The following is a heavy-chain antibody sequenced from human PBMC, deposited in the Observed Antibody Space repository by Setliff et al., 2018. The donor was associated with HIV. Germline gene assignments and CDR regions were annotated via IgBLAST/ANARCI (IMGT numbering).Heavy chain of an antibody. V-gene: IGHV3-30*02. D-gene: IGHD1-26*01. CDR3: ARGSYYEAGY. CDR2: IGQDGSNK. J-gene: IGHJ4*02. CDR1: RFDFNNYW. Sequence: GGSLRLSCAASRFDFNNYWMCWVRQAPGKGLEWVANIGQDGSNKYYADSVKGRFTISRDNSKNTLYLQVNSLRAEDTAVYYCARGSYYEAGYWGQGTLVTVSS.